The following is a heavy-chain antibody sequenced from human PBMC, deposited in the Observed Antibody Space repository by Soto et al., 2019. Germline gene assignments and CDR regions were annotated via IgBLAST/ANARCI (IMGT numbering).Heavy chain of an antibody. J-gene: IGHJ6*02. D-gene: IGHD2-15*01. CDR2: IYYSGST. CDR3: ERDWFVADYYYGMEV. V-gene: IGHV4-31*03. CDR1: GGSISSGGYY. Sequence: SETLSLTCSVSGGSISSGGYYWSWIRQHPGKGLEWIGYIYYSGSTYYNPSLKSRVAISVDTSKNQFSLKLSSVTAADTAVYYCERDWFVADYYYGMEVWGQGTTVTVSS.